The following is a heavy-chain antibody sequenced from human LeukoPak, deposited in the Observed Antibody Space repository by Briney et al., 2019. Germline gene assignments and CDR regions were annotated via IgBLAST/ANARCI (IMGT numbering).Heavy chain of an antibody. CDR2: IYYSGST. CDR1: GGSISSYY. Sequence: SETLSLTCTVSGGSISSYYWSWIRQPPGKGLEWIGYIYYSGSTNYNPSLKSRVTISVDTSKNQFSLKLSSVTAADTAVYYCARGSGYCSSTSCPSMLPWYYFDYWGQGTLVTVSS. D-gene: IGHD2-2*01. J-gene: IGHJ4*02. CDR3: ARGSGYCSSTSCPSMLPWYYFDY. V-gene: IGHV4-59*01.